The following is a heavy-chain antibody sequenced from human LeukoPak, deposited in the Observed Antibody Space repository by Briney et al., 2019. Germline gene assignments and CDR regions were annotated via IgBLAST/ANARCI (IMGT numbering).Heavy chain of an antibody. CDR1: GFTVSSNY. CDR3: ARERKAARPRRGFDY. V-gene: IGHV3-66*01. D-gene: IGHD6-6*01. CDR2: IYSGGST. J-gene: IGHJ4*02. Sequence: PGGSLRLSCAASGFTVSSNYMSWVRQAPGKGLEWVSVIYSGGSTYYADSVKGRFTISRDNSKNTLYLQMNSLRAEDTAVYYCARERKAARPRRGFDYWGQGTLVTVSS.